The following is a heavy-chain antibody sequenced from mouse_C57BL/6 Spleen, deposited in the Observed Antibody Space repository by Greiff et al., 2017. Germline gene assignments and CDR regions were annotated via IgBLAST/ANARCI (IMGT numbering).Heavy chain of an antibody. CDR2: IRSKSNNYAT. J-gene: IGHJ3*01. V-gene: IGHV10-1*01. D-gene: IGHD4-1*01. Sequence: EVKLMESGGGLVQPKGSLKLSCAASGFSFNTYAMNWVRQAPGKGLEWVARIRSKSNNYATYYADSVKDRFTISRDDSESMLYLQMNNLKTENTAMNYCVRHDGLGRVFAYWGQGTLVTVSA. CDR3: VRHDGLGRVFAY. CDR1: GFSFNTYA.